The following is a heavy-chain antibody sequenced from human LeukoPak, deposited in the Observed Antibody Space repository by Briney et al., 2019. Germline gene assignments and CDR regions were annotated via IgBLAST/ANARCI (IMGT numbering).Heavy chain of an antibody. D-gene: IGHD3-10*01. CDR3: ASDCGVEFDY. CDR2: ISSSSSYI. J-gene: IGHJ4*02. CDR1: GFTFSSYS. Sequence: KPGGSLRLSCAASGFTFSSYSMNWVRQAPGKGLEWVSSISSSSSYIYYADSVKGRFNISRDNAKNSLYVKMNGLGAEDTAVYYCASDCGVEFDYWGQGTLVTVSS. V-gene: IGHV3-21*01.